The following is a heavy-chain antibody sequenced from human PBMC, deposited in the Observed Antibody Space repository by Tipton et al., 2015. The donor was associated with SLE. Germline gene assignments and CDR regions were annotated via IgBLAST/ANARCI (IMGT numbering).Heavy chain of an antibody. CDR2: VHYSGVT. D-gene: IGHD1-14*01. CDR1: GDSMNSRY. Sequence: TLSLTCSVFGDSMNSRYLAWIRQPPGKGLEWIGYVHYSGVTSYNPSFQSRVTISIDTSRNQFSLHLNSVTAADAALYFCARYNLSGWRLGLWGRGTLVSVSS. CDR3: ARYNLSGWRLGL. V-gene: IGHV4-59*11. J-gene: IGHJ2*01.